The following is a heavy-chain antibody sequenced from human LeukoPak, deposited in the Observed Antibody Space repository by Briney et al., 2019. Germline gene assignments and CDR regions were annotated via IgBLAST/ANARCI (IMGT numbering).Heavy chain of an antibody. Sequence: GASVKVSCKASGGTFSSYAISWVRQAPGQGLEWMGGIIPIFGTANYAQKFQGRVTITADESTSTAYMELSSLRSEDTAVYYCARDKYYDSSGWNWFDPWGQGTLVTVSS. CDR3: ARDKYYDSSGWNWFDP. V-gene: IGHV1-69*01. J-gene: IGHJ5*02. CDR2: IIPIFGTA. CDR1: GGTFSSYA. D-gene: IGHD3-22*01.